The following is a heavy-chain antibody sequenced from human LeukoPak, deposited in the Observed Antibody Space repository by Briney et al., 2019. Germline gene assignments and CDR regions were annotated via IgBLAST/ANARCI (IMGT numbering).Heavy chain of an antibody. D-gene: IGHD6-13*01. CDR1: GFTFSDTW. CDR2: INSDGSAK. Sequence: GALRLSCAGSGFTFSDTWMTWFRQAPGKGLEWVASINSDGSAKFYVDSVKGRFTVSRDNAKNSLYLQMNSLRAEDTAVYYCARDTGYSSSWSFFDYWGQGTLVTVSS. J-gene: IGHJ4*02. CDR3: ARDTGYSSSWSFFDY. V-gene: IGHV3-7*01.